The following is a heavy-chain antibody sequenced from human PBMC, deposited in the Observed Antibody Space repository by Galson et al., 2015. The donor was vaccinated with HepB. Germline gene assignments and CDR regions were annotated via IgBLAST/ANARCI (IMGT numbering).Heavy chain of an antibody. V-gene: IGHV3-21*01. Sequence: SLRLSCAASGFTFSSYSMNWVRQAPGKGLEWVSSISSSSSYIYYADSVKGRFTISRDNAKNSLYLQMNSLRAEDTAVYYCARGKTYSSGWYDSDYWGQGTLVTVSS. CDR2: ISSSSSYI. CDR1: GFTFSSYS. CDR3: ARGKTYSSGWYDSDY. D-gene: IGHD6-19*01. J-gene: IGHJ4*02.